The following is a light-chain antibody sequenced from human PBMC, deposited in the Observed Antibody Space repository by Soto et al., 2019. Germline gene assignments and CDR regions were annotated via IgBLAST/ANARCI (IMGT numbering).Light chain of an antibody. CDR1: SSNIGAGYD. V-gene: IGLV1-40*01. Sequence: QSVLTQPPSVSGAPGQRVTISCTGSSSNIGAGYDVHWYQQLPGTAPKLLIYGNSNRPSGVPDRFSGSKSGTSASLAITGLEAEDEGDYYCQSYDSRISGSYVFGTGTKLTVL. J-gene: IGLJ1*01. CDR2: GNS. CDR3: QSYDSRISGSYV.